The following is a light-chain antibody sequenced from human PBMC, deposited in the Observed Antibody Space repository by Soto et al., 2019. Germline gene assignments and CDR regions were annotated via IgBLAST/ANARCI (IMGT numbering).Light chain of an antibody. J-gene: IGKJ4*01. CDR1: QKISSY. V-gene: IGKV1-39*01. Sequence: DLQMTQSPSSLSASLGDRVTITCRASQKISSYLNWYRQKPGKAPNLLIYAASSLQSGVPSRFSGSGSGTDFALTISSLQPEDFATYYCQQGYSIPLTFGGGTRVEIK. CDR2: AAS. CDR3: QQGYSIPLT.